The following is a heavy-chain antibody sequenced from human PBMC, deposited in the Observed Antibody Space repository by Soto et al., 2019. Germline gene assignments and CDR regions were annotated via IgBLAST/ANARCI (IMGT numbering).Heavy chain of an antibody. CDR1: GGSINSYY. CDR3: ARQTHAWDWYFDL. D-gene: IGHD3-16*01. Sequence: QVQLQESGPGLVKPSETLSLTCTVSGGSINSYYWNWIRQPPGKGLEWIGYISYSGGTNYNPSLKSRLTISVDTSKSQFSLKLSSVTAADTAVHYCARQTHAWDWYFDLWGRGTLVTVSS. J-gene: IGHJ2*01. CDR2: ISYSGGT. V-gene: IGHV4-59*08.